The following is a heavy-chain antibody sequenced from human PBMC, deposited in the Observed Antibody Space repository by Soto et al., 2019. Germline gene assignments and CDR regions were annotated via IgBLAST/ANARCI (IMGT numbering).Heavy chain of an antibody. Sequence: GSLRLSCAVSGFTFSSYGMNWVRQAPGKGLEWVSGISGSGGNTYYADSVKGRFTISRDNSKNTLYLQMNSLRAEDTAVYYCAKEGGRGGGYFDYWGQGTLVTVSS. CDR2: ISGSGGNT. CDR3: AKEGGRGGGYFDY. D-gene: IGHD3-16*01. V-gene: IGHV3-23*01. CDR1: GFTFSSYG. J-gene: IGHJ4*02.